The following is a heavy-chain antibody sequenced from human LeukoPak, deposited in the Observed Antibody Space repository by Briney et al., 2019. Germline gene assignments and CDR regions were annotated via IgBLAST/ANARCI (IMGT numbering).Heavy chain of an antibody. CDR2: TYHRSSWSH. Sequence: SQTLSLTCAVSGDSVSSNSATWNWIRASPSRDLEWLGRTYHRSSWSHDYAVSVRSRIAINPDTSKNQFSLQLNSVTPEHTAVYYCASTQSYFPYSGQGILVTLPS. CDR3: ASTQSYFPY. V-gene: IGHV6-1*01. J-gene: IGHJ4*02. D-gene: IGHD2-15*01. CDR1: GDSVSSNSAT.